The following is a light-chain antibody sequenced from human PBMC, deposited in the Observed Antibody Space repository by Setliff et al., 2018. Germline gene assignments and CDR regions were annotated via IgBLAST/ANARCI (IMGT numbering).Light chain of an antibody. J-gene: IGLJ1*01. CDR1: SGDIGSFTF. CDR3: SSYTSNGLYV. CDR2: EVS. Sequence: QSALTQPASVSGSPGQSITISCTGSSGDIGSFTFVSWYQQYPDEAPKLIIFEVSDRPSGISDRFSGSKSANTASLTISGLQAEDEADYYCSSYTSNGLYVFGTGTKVT. V-gene: IGLV2-14*03.